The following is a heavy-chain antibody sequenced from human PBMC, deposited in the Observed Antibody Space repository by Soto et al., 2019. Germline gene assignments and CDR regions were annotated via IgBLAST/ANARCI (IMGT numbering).Heavy chain of an antibody. CDR2: ISRSSIT. D-gene: IGHD3-10*01. J-gene: IGHJ4*02. CDR1: GFTFSSYD. Sequence: GGSLELSLVVPGFTFSSYDVTGSRQAPGKGLEWVSSISRSSITDYADSVKGRFTISRDNAKNSLYLQMNSLRAEDTAVYYCARGYASGSYYYWGQGTLVTVSS. V-gene: IGHV3-48*01. CDR3: ARGYASGSYYY.